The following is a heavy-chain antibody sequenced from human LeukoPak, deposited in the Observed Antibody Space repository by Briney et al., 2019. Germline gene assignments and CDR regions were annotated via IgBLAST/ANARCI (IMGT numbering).Heavy chain of an antibody. Sequence: GASVKVSCKASGYIFTSYYMHWVRQAPGQGVEGLGVVYPSAGTSDPAQRFRARITLSDDTSTSTAYMELRSLKSEDTAIYFCVREYHGGYFDFWGQGTLVTVSS. CDR1: GYIFTSYY. V-gene: IGHV1-46*03. D-gene: IGHD3-16*01. CDR2: VYPSAGTS. J-gene: IGHJ4*02. CDR3: VREYHGGYFDF.